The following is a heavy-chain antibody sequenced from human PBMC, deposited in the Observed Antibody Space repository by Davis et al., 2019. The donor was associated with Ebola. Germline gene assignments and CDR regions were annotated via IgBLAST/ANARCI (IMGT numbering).Heavy chain of an antibody. CDR3: ARDSVTTLYYYYGMDV. D-gene: IGHD4-17*01. J-gene: IGHJ6*02. CDR1: GFTISSYA. V-gene: IGHV3-30-3*01. Sequence: PGGSLRLSCAASGFTISSYAMHWVRQAPCKGLEWVAVISYDGSNKYYADSVKGRFTISRDNSKNTLYLQMNSLRAEDTAVYYCARDSVTTLYYYYGMDVWGQGTTVTVSS. CDR2: ISYDGSNK.